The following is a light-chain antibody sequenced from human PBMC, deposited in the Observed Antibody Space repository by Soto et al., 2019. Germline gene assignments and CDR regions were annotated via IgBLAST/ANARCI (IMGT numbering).Light chain of an antibody. J-gene: IGKJ5*01. Sequence: DVQWNMSASFVSASLPARVPITCRASQGISSYLAWYQQKPGKAPKLLIYAASTLQSGVPSRFSGSGSGTEFTLTISSLQPEDFATYYCQQLNSYPSIPFGQGGRLEIK. CDR1: QGISSY. CDR2: AAS. V-gene: IGKV1-9*01. CDR3: QQLNSYPSIP.